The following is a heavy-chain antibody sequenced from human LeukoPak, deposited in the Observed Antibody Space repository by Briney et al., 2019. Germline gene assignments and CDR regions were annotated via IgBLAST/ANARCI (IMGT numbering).Heavy chain of an antibody. D-gene: IGHD3-22*01. CDR3: AKDARITMIVVVRGARPYYFDY. CDR2: ISGSGGST. Sequence: GGSLRLSCAASGFTFSSYAMSWVRQAPGKGLEWVSVISGSGGSTYYADSVMGRFTISRDNSKNTLYLQMNSLRAEDTAVYYCAKDARITMIVVVRGARPYYFDYWGQGTLVTVSS. V-gene: IGHV3-23*01. J-gene: IGHJ4*02. CDR1: GFTFSSYA.